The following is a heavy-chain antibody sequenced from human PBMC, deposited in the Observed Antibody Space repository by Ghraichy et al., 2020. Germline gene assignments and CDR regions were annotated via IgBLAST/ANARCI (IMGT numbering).Heavy chain of an antibody. V-gene: IGHV3-64D*06. CDR3: VKDGRKANIVVVPAAEIDY. CDR2: ISSNGGST. Sequence: SLRLSCSASGFTFSSYAMHWVRQAPGKGLEYVSAISSNGGSTYYADSVKGRFTISRDNSKNTLYLQMSSLRAEDTAVYYCVKDGRKANIVVVPAAEIDYWGQGTLVTVSS. D-gene: IGHD2-2*01. CDR1: GFTFSSYA. J-gene: IGHJ4*02.